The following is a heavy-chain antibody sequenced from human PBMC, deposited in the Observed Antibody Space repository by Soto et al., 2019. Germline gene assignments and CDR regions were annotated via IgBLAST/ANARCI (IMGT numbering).Heavy chain of an antibody. Sequence: RQAPGKGLEWVAGIWHDGSNKYYADSVKGRFTISRDNSKNKLYLQMNSLRAEDTAVYYCARDQRITLFGVVKSIVYFFDEWGQGTLVTVSS. CDR2: IWHDGSNK. D-gene: IGHD3-3*01. V-gene: IGHV3-33*01. CDR3: ARDQRITLFGVVKSIVYFFDE. J-gene: IGHJ4*02.